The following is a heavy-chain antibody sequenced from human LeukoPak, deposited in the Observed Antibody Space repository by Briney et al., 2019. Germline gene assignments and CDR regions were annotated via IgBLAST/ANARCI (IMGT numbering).Heavy chain of an antibody. D-gene: IGHD3-16*01. CDR2: ININGSTR. J-gene: IGHJ5*02. V-gene: IGHV3-11*01. Sequence: GGSLRLSCAASGFAFGDYYMSWIRQAPGKGLEYISYININGSTRHYADSVKGRFIISRDNANNILYLQMNSLRAEDTAVYYCAREGEVATRFDPWGQGALVTVSS. CDR3: AREGEVATRFDP. CDR1: GFAFGDYY.